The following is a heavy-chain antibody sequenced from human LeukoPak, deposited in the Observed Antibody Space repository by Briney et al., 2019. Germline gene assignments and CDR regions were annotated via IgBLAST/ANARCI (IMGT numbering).Heavy chain of an antibody. CDR2: VYHSGST. CDR1: GGSISSSSYY. Sequence: SETLSLTCTVSGGSISSSSYYWGWIRQPPGKGLEWIGSVYHSGSTYYNPSLKSRVTISVDRSKNQFSLKLSSVTAADTAVYYCARGRRDCSGGSCLGYWGQGTLVTVSS. D-gene: IGHD2-15*01. CDR3: ARGRRDCSGGSCLGY. J-gene: IGHJ4*02. V-gene: IGHV4-39*07.